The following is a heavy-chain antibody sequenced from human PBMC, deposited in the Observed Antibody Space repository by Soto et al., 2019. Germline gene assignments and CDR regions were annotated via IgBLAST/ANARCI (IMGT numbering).Heavy chain of an antibody. J-gene: IGHJ3*02. CDR2: IIPIFGTA. Sequence: SVKVSCKASGCTFSSYAISWVRQAPGQGLEWMGGIIPIFGTANYAQKFQGRVTITADESTSTAYMELSSLRSEDTAVYYCAREFTVTTLRSLPDPDAFDIWGQGTMVTVSS. CDR1: GCTFSSYA. CDR3: AREFTVTTLRSLPDPDAFDI. V-gene: IGHV1-69*13. D-gene: IGHD4-4*01.